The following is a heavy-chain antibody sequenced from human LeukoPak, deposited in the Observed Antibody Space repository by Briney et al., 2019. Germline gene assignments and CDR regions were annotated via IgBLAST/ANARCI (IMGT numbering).Heavy chain of an antibody. CDR3: AGEAFIVGGSFDY. D-gene: IGHD1-26*01. CDR2: ISSSSSYI. CDR1: GFTFSSYS. Sequence: PGGSLRLSCAAPGFTFSSYSMNWVRQAPGKGLEWVSSISSSSSYIYYADSVKGRFTISRDNAKNSLYLQMNSLRAEDTAVYYCAGEAFIVGGSFDYWGQGTLVTVSS. J-gene: IGHJ4*02. V-gene: IGHV3-21*01.